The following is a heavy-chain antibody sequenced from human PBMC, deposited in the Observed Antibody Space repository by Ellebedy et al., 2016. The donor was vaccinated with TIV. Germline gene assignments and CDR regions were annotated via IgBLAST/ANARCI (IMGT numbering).Heavy chain of an antibody. CDR1: GGSITSSSFY. D-gene: IGHD5-24*01. J-gene: IGHJ4*02. CDR3: ARLEMASILGFDS. V-gene: IGHV4-39*01. CDR2: IYHSGST. Sequence: SETLSLXXTVSGGSITSSSFYWAWIRQPPGKGLEWLGHIYHSGSTFYNPSLKSRLSLSEDTSTNQFSLNLRSVTATDTAVYYCARLEMASILGFDSWGQGTLVTVSS.